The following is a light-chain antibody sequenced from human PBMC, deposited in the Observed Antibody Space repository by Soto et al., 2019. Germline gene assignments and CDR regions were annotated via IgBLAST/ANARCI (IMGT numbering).Light chain of an antibody. CDR2: EVN. Sequence: QSALTQPASVSGSPGQSITISCTGTSSDVGSCNCVSWYQQHPGKAPTLMIYEVNKRPSGVSNRLSGSKSGNTASLTISGLKAEDEADYYCCSSVGSPNWVFGGGTQLTVL. J-gene: IGLJ3*02. CDR3: CSSVGSPNWV. CDR1: SSDVGSCNC. V-gene: IGLV2-23*02.